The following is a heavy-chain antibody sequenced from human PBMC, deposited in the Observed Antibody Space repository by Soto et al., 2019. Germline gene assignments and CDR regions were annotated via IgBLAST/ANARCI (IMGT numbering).Heavy chain of an antibody. V-gene: IGHV4-31*11. CDR2: IYNTGSA. D-gene: IGHD1-26*01. J-gene: IGHJ5*02. CDR3: ARERVLRSGWFDP. Sequence: QVQLRESGPGLVKPSQNLSLICAVSGGSISSGGYYWSWVRQHPGKGLEWIGYIYNTGSAYYNPSLKGRITMSVGTSKNQFSLRLTSVTAADTALYYCARERVLRSGWFDPWGQGTPVTVSS. CDR1: GGSISSGGYY.